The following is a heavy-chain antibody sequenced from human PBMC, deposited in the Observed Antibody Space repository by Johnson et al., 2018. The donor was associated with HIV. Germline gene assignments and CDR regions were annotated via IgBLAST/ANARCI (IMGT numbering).Heavy chain of an antibody. V-gene: IGHV3-30*18. CDR2: ISYDGSDK. D-gene: IGHD3/OR15-3a*01. Sequence: QVQLVESGGDLVQPGGSLRLSCIGSGFTFSHNWMSWVRQAPGKGLEWVAVISYDGSDKYYADSVKGRFTISRDNSKNTLYLQMNSLRGEDTAVYYCAKGFFELDDAFDIWGQGTMVTVSS. CDR1: GFTFSHNW. CDR3: AKGFFELDDAFDI. J-gene: IGHJ3*02.